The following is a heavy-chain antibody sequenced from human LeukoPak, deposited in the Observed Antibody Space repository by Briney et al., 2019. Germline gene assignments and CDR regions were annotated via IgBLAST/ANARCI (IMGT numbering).Heavy chain of an antibody. Sequence: PSETLSLTCTVSGGSISSYYWSWIRQPPGKGLEWIGYVYYSGSTNYNPSLKSRVTISVDTSKNQFSLKLSSVTAADTAVYYCARVEGDYVWGSKAPAYYFDYWGQGTLVTVSS. D-gene: IGHD3-16*01. CDR3: ARVEGDYVWGSKAPAYYFDY. CDR2: VYYSGST. J-gene: IGHJ4*02. V-gene: IGHV4-59*01. CDR1: GGSISSYY.